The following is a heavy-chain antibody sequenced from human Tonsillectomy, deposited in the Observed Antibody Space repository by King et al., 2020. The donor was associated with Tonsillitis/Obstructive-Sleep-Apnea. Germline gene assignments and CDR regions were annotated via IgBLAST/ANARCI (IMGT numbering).Heavy chain of an antibody. Sequence: VQLVESGGGLVQPGGSLRLSCAASGFTFSDHYMDWVRQAPGKGLEWVGRTRNKANSYTTEYAASVKGRFTITRDDSKNTLYLQMNNLKTEDTAVYYCARGGTTWGQGTLVTVSS. CDR3: ARGGTT. CDR1: GFTFSDHY. V-gene: IGHV3-72*01. J-gene: IGHJ4*02. D-gene: IGHD1-1*01. CDR2: TRNKANSYTT.